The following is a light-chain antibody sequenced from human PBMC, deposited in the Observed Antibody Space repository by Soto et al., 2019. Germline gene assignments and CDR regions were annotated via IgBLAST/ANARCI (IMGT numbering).Light chain of an antibody. Sequence: EIVMTQSPATLSVSPGERVTLSCRASQSVSSSLAWYQQKPGQAPRLLIYGASTRSTGIPDRFSGSGSGTEFTLTISILQSEAFAVYYCQQYTNWPPFTFGPGTKVDIK. CDR2: GAS. V-gene: IGKV3-15*01. CDR1: QSVSSS. J-gene: IGKJ3*01. CDR3: QQYTNWPPFT.